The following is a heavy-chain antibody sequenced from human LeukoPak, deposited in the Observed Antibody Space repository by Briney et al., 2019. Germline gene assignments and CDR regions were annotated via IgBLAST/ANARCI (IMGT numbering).Heavy chain of an antibody. CDR3: ARGASEIPVPPWFDP. CDR1: GFTFSSYW. J-gene: IGHJ5*02. CDR2: INSDGSST. Sequence: GVLRLSCAASGFTFSSYWMHWVRQAPGKGLVWVSRINSDGSSTSYADSVKGRFTISRDNAKNTLYLQMNSLRAEDTAVYYCARGASEIPVPPWFDPWGQGTLVTVSS. V-gene: IGHV3-74*01. D-gene: IGHD1-14*01.